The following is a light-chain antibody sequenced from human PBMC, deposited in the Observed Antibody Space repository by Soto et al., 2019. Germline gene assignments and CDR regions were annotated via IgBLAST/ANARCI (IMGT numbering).Light chain of an antibody. CDR3: QQYGTSPL. CDR2: GAS. J-gene: IGKJ5*01. V-gene: IGKV3-20*01. CDR1: QSVSSNY. Sequence: EIVLTQSPGTLSLSPGERATLSCRASQSVSSNYLAWYQQSPGQAPRLLIYGASSRATGIPDRFSGSGSGTDFTLTISRLEPDDFAVYYCQQYGTSPLFGQGTRLEIK.